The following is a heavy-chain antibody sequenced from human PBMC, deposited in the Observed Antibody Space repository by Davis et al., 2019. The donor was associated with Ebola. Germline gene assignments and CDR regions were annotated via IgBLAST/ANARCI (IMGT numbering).Heavy chain of an antibody. Sequence: PSETLSLTCTVSGGSISSGSYYWSWTRQPAGKGLEWIGHIYTSGSTNYNPSLKSRVTISVDTSKNQFSLKLSSVTAADTAVYYCASRGEYFDYWGQGTLVTVSS. CDR3: ASRGEYFDY. CDR2: IYTSGST. V-gene: IGHV4-61*09. J-gene: IGHJ4*02. D-gene: IGHD3-10*01. CDR1: GGSISSGSYY.